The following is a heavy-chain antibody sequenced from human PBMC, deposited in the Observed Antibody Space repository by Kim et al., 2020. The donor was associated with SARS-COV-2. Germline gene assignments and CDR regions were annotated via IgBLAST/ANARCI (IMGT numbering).Heavy chain of an antibody. CDR3: ARDNERYSLWPDAFDI. CDR2: ISSSSSYT. J-gene: IGHJ3*02. Sequence: GGSLRLSCAASGFTFSDYYMSWIRQAPGKGLEWVSYISSSSSYTNYADSVKGRFTISRDNAKNSLYLQMNSLRAEDTAVYYCARDNERYSLWPDAFDIWGQGTMSPSLQ. CDR1: GFTFSDYY. D-gene: IGHD2-21*01. V-gene: IGHV3-11*05.